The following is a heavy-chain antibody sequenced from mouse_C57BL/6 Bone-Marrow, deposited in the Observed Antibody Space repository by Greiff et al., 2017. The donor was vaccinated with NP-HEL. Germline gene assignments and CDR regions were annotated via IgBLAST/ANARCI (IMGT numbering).Heavy chain of an antibody. J-gene: IGHJ3*01. CDR1: GYTFTDYY. CDR3: AKLLAPY. Sequence: VQLQQSGPELVKPGASVKISCKASGYTFTDYYMNWVKQSHGKSLEWIGDINPNNGGTSYNQKFKGKATLTVDKSSSTAYMELRSLTSEDSAVYYCAKLLAPYWGQGTLVTVSA. D-gene: IGHD1-1*01. CDR2: INPNNGGT. V-gene: IGHV1-26*01.